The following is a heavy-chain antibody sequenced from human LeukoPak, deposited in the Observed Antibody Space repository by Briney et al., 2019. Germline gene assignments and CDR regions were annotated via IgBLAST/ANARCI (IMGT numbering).Heavy chain of an antibody. CDR3: ARKTCGGDCYSGYWYFDL. J-gene: IGHJ2*01. CDR1: GGSISSGSYY. D-gene: IGHD2-21*01. CDR2: IYTSGST. V-gene: IGHV4-61*02. Sequence: PSETLSLTCTVSGGSISSGSYYWSWIRQPAGKGLEWIGRIYTSGSTNYNPSLKSRATISVDTSKNQFSLKLSSVTAADTAVYYCARKTCGGDCYSGYWYFDLWGRGTLVTVSS.